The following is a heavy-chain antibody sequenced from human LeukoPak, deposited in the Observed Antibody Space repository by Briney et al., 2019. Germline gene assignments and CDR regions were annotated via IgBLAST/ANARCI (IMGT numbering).Heavy chain of an antibody. CDR3: ARAYYDILTGSPHFDY. V-gene: IGHV3-13*04. D-gene: IGHD3-9*01. J-gene: IGHJ4*02. Sequence: GGSLRLSCAASGFTFSCYDMHWVRQATGKGLEWVSAIGTAGDTYYPGSVKGRFTISRENAKNSLYLQMNSLRAGDTAVYYCARAYYDILTGSPHFDYWGQGTLVTVSS. CDR1: GFTFSCYD. CDR2: IGTAGDT.